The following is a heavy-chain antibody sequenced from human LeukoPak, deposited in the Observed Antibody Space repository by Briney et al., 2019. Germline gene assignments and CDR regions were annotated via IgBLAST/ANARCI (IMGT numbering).Heavy chain of an antibody. CDR1: GDSISAYY. CDR3: TKYGGSPANYFDS. V-gene: IGHV4-59*08. J-gene: IGHJ4*02. Sequence: SETLSLTCTVSGDSISAYYWSWVRQPPGKGLELIAFVHKRGSINYNPSLKSRATISMATSTSQFSLHVTSVTAADTAVYYCTKYGGSPANYFDSWGPGTLVTVSP. CDR2: VHKRGSI. D-gene: IGHD1-26*01.